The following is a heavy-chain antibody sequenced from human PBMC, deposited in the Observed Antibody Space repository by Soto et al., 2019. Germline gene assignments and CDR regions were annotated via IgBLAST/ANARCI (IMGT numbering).Heavy chain of an antibody. CDR2: ISAYNGNT. V-gene: IGHV1-18*04. CDR1: GYTFTSYG. Sequence: GASVKVSCKASGYTFTSYGISWVRQAPGQGLERMGWISAYNGNTNYAQKLQGRVTMTTDTSTSTAYMELRSLRSDDTAVDYCARVPVIVVVPADYFDYWGQGTLVTVSS. J-gene: IGHJ4*02. D-gene: IGHD2-2*01. CDR3: ARVPVIVVVPADYFDY.